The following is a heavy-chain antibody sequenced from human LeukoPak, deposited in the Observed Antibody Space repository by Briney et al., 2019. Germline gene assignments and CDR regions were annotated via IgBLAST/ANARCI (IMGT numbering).Heavy chain of an antibody. Sequence: GGSLRLSCAASGVTFSSYWISWVRQAPGKGLEWVANIKQDGSEKYYVDSVKSRFTISRDNAKNSLYLQMNSLRAEDTAVYYCRVLRYFDWIYFDYWGQGTLVAVSS. CDR1: GVTFSSYW. J-gene: IGHJ4*02. CDR2: IKQDGSEK. V-gene: IGHV3-7*01. CDR3: RVLRYFDWIYFDY. D-gene: IGHD3-9*01.